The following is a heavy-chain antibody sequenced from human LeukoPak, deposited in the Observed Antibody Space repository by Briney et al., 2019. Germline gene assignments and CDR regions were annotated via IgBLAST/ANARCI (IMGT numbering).Heavy chain of an antibody. D-gene: IGHD1-26*01. CDR2: ISSSGSTI. CDR1: GFTFSSYE. V-gene: IGHV3-48*03. J-gene: IGHJ4*02. Sequence: GGSLRLSCAASGFTFSSYEMNWVRQAPGKGLEWVSYISSSGSTIYYADSVKGRFTISRDNAKNSPYLQMNSLRAEDTAVYYCAAIVGVHFDYWGQGTLVTVSS. CDR3: AAIVGVHFDY.